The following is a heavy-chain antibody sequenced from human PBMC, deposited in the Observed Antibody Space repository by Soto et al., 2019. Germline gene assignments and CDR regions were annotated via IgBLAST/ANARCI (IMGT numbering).Heavy chain of an antibody. D-gene: IGHD5-12*01. J-gene: IGHJ4*01. CDR1: GFTFNIYT. CDR2: ISYDASNQ. CDR3: AVGGYYFDF. Sequence: QVQLVESGGGVVQPGRSLRLSCAASGFTFNIYTMHWVRQAPGKGLEWVAAISYDASNQYYADSVRGRYTISRDNSKNTVSLQMNSLRSEDTAVYYCAVGGYYFDFWGRGTLVTVSS. V-gene: IGHV3-30-3*01.